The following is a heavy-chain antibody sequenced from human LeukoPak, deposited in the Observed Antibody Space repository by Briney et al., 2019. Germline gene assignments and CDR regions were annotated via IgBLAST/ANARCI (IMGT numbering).Heavy chain of an antibody. V-gene: IGHV4-39*01. J-gene: IGHJ3*02. CDR3: ASGIVGATMSAFDI. D-gene: IGHD1-26*01. CDR1: GGSISSSSYY. CDR2: IYYSGST. Sequence: SETLSLTCTVSGGSISSSSYYWGWIRQPPGNGLEWIGSIYYSGSTYYNPSLKSRVTISVDTSKNQFSLKLSSVTAADTAVYYCASGIVGATMSAFDIWGQGTMVTVSS.